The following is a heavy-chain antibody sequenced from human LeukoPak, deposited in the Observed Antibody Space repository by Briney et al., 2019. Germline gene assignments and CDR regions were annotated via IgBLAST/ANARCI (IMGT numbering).Heavy chain of an antibody. V-gene: IGHV4-59*01. D-gene: IGHD3-10*01. CDR3: ARSKIGEWSDP. CDR2: IYYSGST. Sequence: PSETLSLTCTVSGVSISSYYWMWIRQPPGKGLEWIGYIYYSGSTNYNPSLKSRVTISVDTSKNQFSLKLSSVTAADTAVYYCARSKIGEWSDPWGQGTLVTVSS. J-gene: IGHJ5*02. CDR1: GVSISSYY.